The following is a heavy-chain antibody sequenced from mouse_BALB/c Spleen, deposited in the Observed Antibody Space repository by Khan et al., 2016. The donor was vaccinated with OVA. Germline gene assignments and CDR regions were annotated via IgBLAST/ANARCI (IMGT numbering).Heavy chain of an antibody. CDR2: ISYSGRT. Sequence: EVQLQESGPGLVKPSQSLSLTCTVTGYSITSDYAWNWIRQFPGNKLEWMGYISYSGRTSYTPSLKSRISITRDPSKNQFFLQLNSVTTEDTATYYCAGGRAYWGQGTLVTVSA. J-gene: IGHJ3*01. CDR1: GYSITSDYA. V-gene: IGHV3-2*02. D-gene: IGHD3-3*01. CDR3: AGGRAY.